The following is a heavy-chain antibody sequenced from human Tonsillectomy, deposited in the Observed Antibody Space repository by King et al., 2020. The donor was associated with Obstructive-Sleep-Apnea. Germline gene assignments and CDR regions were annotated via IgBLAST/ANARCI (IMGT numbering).Heavy chain of an antibody. J-gene: IGHJ3*02. D-gene: IGHD3-22*01. CDR1: GGTFSSYA. Sequence: QLVQSGAEVKKPGSSVKVSCKASGGTFSSYAISWVRQAPGQGLEWVGGIIPILGTANYAQKCQGRVTITEDESTSTTYMELSSLRSEDTAVYYCARAISYYGSSGYLSGGAFDIWGQGSMVTVSS. CDR3: ARAISYYGSSGYLSGGAFDI. CDR2: IIPILGTA. V-gene: IGHV1-69*01.